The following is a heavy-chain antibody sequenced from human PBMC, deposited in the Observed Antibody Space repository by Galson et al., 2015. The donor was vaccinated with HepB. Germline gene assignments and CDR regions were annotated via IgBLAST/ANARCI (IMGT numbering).Heavy chain of an antibody. CDR2: IVPIFGKA. Sequence: SCKASGGTFSRYAINWVRQAPGQGLEWMGGIVPIFGKANYAQKFQDRVTITADTSTSTAYLELRSLRSDDTAVYYCAKDNDHNFDYWGQGTLVTVSS. J-gene: IGHJ4*02. V-gene: IGHV1-69*06. CDR3: AKDNDHNFDY. CDR1: GGTFSRYA. D-gene: IGHD2-8*01.